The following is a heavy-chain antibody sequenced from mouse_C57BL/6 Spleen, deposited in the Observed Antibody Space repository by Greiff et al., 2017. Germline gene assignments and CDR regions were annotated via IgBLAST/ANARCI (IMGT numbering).Heavy chain of an antibody. CDR2: IDPSDSET. V-gene: IGHV1-52*01. CDR3: AREGFSTTVVAFDY. Sequence: QVQLQQPGAELVRPGSSVKLSCKASGYSFTSYWMHWVKQRPIQGLEWIGNIDPSDSETPYNQKFKDKATLTVDKSSSTAYMQLSILTSEDSAVYYCAREGFSTTVVAFDYWGQGTTLTVSA. J-gene: IGHJ2*01. D-gene: IGHD1-1*01. CDR1: GYSFTSYW.